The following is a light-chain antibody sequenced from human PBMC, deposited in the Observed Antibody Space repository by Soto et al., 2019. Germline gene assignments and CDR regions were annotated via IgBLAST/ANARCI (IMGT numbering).Light chain of an antibody. CDR2: GAS. V-gene: IGKV3-20*01. CDR3: QQYGTSPRT. CDR1: QSVSRSY. Sequence: ETVLTQSPGTLSLSPGERATLSCRASQSVSRSYLAWYQQKPGQAPRLLIYGASSRATGIPDRFGGSGSGTDFTLTIRRMETEDFAVYFCQQYGTSPRTFGQGTRLEIK. J-gene: IGKJ5*01.